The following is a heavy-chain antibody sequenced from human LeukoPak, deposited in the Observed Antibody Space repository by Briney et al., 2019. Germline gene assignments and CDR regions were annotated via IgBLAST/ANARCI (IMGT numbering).Heavy chain of an antibody. CDR3: AGGVKQQLGYNWFDP. J-gene: IGHJ5*02. D-gene: IGHD6-13*01. Sequence: SETLSLTCTVSGGSISSYYWSWIRQPPGKGLEWIGYIYYSGSTNYNPSLKSRVTISVDTSKNQFSLKLSSVTAADTAVYYCAGGVKQQLGYNWFDPWGQGTLVTVSS. CDR2: IYYSGST. V-gene: IGHV4-59*08. CDR1: GGSISSYY.